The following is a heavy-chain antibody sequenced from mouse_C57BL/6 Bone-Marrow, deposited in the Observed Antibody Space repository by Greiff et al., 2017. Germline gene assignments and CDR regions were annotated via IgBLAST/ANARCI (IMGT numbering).Heavy chain of an antibody. V-gene: IGHV1-7*01. CDR2: INPSSGYT. J-gene: IGHJ3*01. CDR1: GYTFTSYW. D-gene: IGHD2-3*01. Sequence: VQLQQPGAELAKPGASVKLSCKASGYTFTSYWMHWVKQRPGQGLEWIGYINPSSGYTKYNQKFKDKATLTADNSSSTAYMPLSSLTYEDSAVYYCAISVYDGYYGFAYWGQGTLVTVSA. CDR3: AISVYDGYYGFAY.